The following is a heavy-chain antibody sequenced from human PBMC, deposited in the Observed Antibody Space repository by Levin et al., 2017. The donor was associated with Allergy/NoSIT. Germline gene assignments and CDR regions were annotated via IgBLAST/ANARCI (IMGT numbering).Heavy chain of an antibody. CDR3: ARRGTRDYYYYMDV. Sequence: GGSLRLSCQGSGYSFTSYWIGWVRQMPGKGLEWMGIIYPDDSDTRYSPSFQGQVTISADKSISTAYLQWSSLKASDTAIYYCARRGTRDYYYYMDVWGKGTTVTVSS. D-gene: IGHD1-1*01. V-gene: IGHV5-51*01. J-gene: IGHJ6*03. CDR2: IYPDDSDT. CDR1: GYSFTSYW.